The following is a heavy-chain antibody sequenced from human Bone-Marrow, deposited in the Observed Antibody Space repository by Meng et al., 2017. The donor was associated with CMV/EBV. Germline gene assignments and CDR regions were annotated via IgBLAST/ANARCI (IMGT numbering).Heavy chain of an antibody. CDR1: GYTFTSYG. D-gene: IGHD6-19*01. CDR3: ARVVVGSGWFRIEYYFDY. V-gene: IGHV1-18*01. Sequence: ASVKVSCKASGYTFTSYGISWVRQAPGQGLEWMGWISAYNGNTNYAQKLQGRVTMTTDTSTSTAYMELRSLRSDDTAVYYCARVVVGSGWFRIEYYFDYWGQGTLVTVSS. CDR2: ISAYNGNT. J-gene: IGHJ4*02.